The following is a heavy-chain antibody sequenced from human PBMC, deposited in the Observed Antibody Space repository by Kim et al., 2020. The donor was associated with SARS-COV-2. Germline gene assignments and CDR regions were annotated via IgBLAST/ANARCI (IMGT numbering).Heavy chain of an antibody. CDR1: GFTFSSYA. CDR3: AKCDYVWGSYRPFDY. V-gene: IGHV3-23*01. Sequence: GGSLRLSCAASGFTFSSYAMSWVRQAPGKGLEWVSAISGSGGSTYYADSVKGRFTISRDNSKNTLYLQMNSLRAEDTAVYYCAKCDYVWGSYRPFDYWGQGTLVTVSS. J-gene: IGHJ4*02. D-gene: IGHD3-16*02. CDR2: ISGSGGST.